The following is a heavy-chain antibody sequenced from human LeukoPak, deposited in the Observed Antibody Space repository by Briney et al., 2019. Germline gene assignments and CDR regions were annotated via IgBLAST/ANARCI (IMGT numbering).Heavy chain of an antibody. D-gene: IGHD6-6*01. J-gene: IGHJ3*02. V-gene: IGHV3-48*01. CDR1: GFTFSSYS. Sequence: GGSLRLSCAASGFTFSSYSMNWVRQAPGKGLEWVSYISSSSSTIYYTDSVKGRFTISRDNAKNSLYLQMNSLRAEDTAVYYCARDSVVAARSPWGAFDIWGQGTMVTVSS. CDR2: ISSSSSTI. CDR3: ARDSVVAARSPWGAFDI.